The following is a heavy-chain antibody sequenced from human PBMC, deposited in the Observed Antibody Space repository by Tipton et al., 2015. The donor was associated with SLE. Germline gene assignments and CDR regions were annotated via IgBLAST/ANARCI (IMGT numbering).Heavy chain of an antibody. V-gene: IGHV4-39*07. CDR2: IYYSGST. Sequence: LRLSCTVSGGSISSSSYYWGWIRQPPGKGLEWIGSIYYSGSTYYNPSLKSRVTISVDTSKNQFSLKLSSVTAADTAVYYCARVHTGENWYFDLWGRGTLVTVSS. CDR1: GGSISSSSYY. D-gene: IGHD3-16*01. J-gene: IGHJ2*01. CDR3: ARVHTGENWYFDL.